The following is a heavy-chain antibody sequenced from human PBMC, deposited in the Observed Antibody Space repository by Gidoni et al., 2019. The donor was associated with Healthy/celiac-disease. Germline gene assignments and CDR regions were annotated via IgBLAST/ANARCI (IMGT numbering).Heavy chain of an antibody. CDR3: TTAGADSSSWGYYYYYMDV. D-gene: IGHD6-6*01. J-gene: IGHJ6*03. Sequence: EVQLVESGGGLVKPGGSLRLSCAASGFTFSNDWMNWVRQAPGKGLEWVGRIKSKTDGGTTDYAAPVKGRFTISRDDSKNTLYLQMNSLKTEDTAVYYCTTAGADSSSWGYYYYYMDVWGKGTTVTVSS. CDR1: GFTFSNDW. CDR2: IKSKTDGGTT. V-gene: IGHV3-15*07.